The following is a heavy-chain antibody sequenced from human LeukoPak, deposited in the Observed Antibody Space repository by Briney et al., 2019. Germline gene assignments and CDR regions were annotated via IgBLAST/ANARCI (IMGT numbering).Heavy chain of an antibody. Sequence: GGSLRLSCAASGFTFSSYAMSWVRQAPGRGLEWVSAISGSGGSTYYADSVKGRFTISRDNSKNTLYLQMNSLRAEDTAVYYCAKDPDSSGYFENWFDPWGQGTLVTVSS. V-gene: IGHV3-23*01. J-gene: IGHJ5*02. CDR3: AKDPDSSGYFENWFDP. CDR1: GFTFSSYA. D-gene: IGHD3-22*01. CDR2: ISGSGGST.